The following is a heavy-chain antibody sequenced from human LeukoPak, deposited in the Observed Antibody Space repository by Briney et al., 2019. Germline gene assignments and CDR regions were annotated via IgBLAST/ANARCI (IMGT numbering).Heavy chain of an antibody. CDR3: AKDSHSWSRDY. CDR2: ISSSSSYI. Sequence: GGSLRLSCAASGFTISSYSMNWVRQAPGKGLEWVSSISSSSSYIYYADSVKGRFTVSRDNAKNALYLQMNSLRAEDTAVYYCAKDSHSWSRDYWGQGTLVTVSS. D-gene: IGHD6-13*01. V-gene: IGHV3-21*01. CDR1: GFTISSYS. J-gene: IGHJ4*02.